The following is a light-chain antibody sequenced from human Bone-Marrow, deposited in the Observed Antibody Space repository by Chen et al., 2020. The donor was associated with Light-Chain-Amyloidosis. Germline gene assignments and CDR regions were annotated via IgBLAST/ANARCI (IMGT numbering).Light chain of an antibody. Sequence: QPVLTQPPSVSGAPGQRVTVSCIGSSSNIGAGFDVHWYQQLPGTAPKLLIYGNSNRPSGVPDRFSGSKSDTSASLASTGLQAEDEADYYCQSYDSSLSGYVFGPGTEVTVL. CDR3: QSYDSSLSGYV. J-gene: IGLJ1*01. CDR2: GNS. V-gene: IGLV1-40*01. CDR1: SSNIGAGFD.